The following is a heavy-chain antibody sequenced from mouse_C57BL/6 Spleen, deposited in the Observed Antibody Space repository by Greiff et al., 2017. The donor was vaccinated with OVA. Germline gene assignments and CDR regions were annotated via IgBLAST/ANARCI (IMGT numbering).Heavy chain of an antibody. D-gene: IGHD3-3*01. Sequence: QVQLQQSGAELVRPGASVTLSCKASGYTFTDYEMHWVKQTPVNGLEWIGAIDPETGGTGYNQKFKGKAILTADKSSSTAYMELRSLTSEDSAVYYCARTGWGYFDDWGTVTTVTVSS. CDR1: GYTFTDYE. CDR3: ARTGWGYFDD. CDR2: IDPETGGT. V-gene: IGHV1-15*01. J-gene: IGHJ1*03.